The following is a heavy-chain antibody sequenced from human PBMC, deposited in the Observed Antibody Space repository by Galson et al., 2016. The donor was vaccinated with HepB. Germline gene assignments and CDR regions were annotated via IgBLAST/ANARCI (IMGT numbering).Heavy chain of an antibody. CDR3: ARNPVDPAAQNFEFWSGFSAYGMDV. Sequence: PALVKPTQTLTLTCTFSGFSLSTSAMCVSWIRQAPGKALEWLARIDGDDDKYYSTSLRTRLTISKDTPKNQVVLTVTNVDPLDTGTYFCARNPVDPAAQNFEFWSGFSAYGMDVWGQGTTVTVSS. CDR1: GFSLSTSAMC. V-gene: IGHV2-70*11. D-gene: IGHD3-3*01. J-gene: IGHJ6*02. CDR2: IDGDDDK.